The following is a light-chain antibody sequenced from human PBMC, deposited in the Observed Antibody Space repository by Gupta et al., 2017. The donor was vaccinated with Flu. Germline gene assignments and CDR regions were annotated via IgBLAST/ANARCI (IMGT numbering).Light chain of an antibody. V-gene: IGLV2-8*01. J-gene: IGLJ3*02. CDR1: SSDVGGYNY. CDR2: EVS. Sequence: QSALTQPPSSSGSPGQSVIISCTGTSSDVGGYNYVSWYQQHPGKAPKLMIYEVSKRPSGVPDLFSGSKSGNTAALTVSGLQAEDEADYYCSSYAGSNNLVFGGGTKLTVL. CDR3: SSYAGSNNLV.